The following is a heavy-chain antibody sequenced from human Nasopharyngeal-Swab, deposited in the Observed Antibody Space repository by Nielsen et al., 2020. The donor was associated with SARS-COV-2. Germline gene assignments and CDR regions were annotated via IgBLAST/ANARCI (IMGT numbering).Heavy chain of an antibody. J-gene: IGHJ4*02. CDR2: IYYSGST. Sequence: SETLSLTCTVSGGSISSYYWSWIRQPPGKGLEWIGYIYYSGSTNYNPSLKSRVTISVDTSKNQFFLKLSSVTAADTAVYYCARGTTAAESYDFDYWGQGTLVTVSS. V-gene: IGHV4-59*01. CDR1: GGSISSYY. D-gene: IGHD1-7*01. CDR3: ARGTTAAESYDFDY.